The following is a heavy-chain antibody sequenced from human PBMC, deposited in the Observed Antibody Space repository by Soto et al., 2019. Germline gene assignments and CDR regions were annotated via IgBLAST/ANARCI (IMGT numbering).Heavy chain of an antibody. CDR2: IWYDGSDK. CDR3: AFGNLSYYFDF. V-gene: IGHV3-33*01. Sequence: GGSLGLSCAASGLTFSGFGMHWVRQAPGKGLEWVAIIWYDGSDKYYADSVKGRFTISRDNSKNTLYLQMNSLRAEDTAVYHCAFGNLSYYFDFWGQGTPVTVSS. J-gene: IGHJ4*02. D-gene: IGHD3-16*01. CDR1: GLTFSGFG.